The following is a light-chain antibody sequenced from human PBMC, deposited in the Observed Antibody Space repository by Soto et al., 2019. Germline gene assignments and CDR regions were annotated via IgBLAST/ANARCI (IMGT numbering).Light chain of an antibody. CDR1: QSISNW. CDR2: KAS. J-gene: IGKJ4*01. Sequence: DIQMTQSPSSLSASVGDRVTFTCRPSQSISNWLAWYQQKPGKAPKLLIYKASTLESGVPSRFSGSGSGTEITLTISSLQADDFAIYYCQQYNGYRLAFGGGTKVDIK. V-gene: IGKV1-5*03. CDR3: QQYNGYRLA.